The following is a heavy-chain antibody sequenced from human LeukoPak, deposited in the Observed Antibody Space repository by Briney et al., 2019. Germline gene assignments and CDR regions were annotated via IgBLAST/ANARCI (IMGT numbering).Heavy chain of an antibody. CDR2: IYYSGGT. V-gene: IGHV4-59*01. J-gene: IGHJ4*02. Sequence: SETLSLTCTVSGDSITSYYWSWIRQPPGKGREWIGYIYYSGGTDYNPSLKSRVTISVDASDNQFSLRLSSVTAADTAVYYCARERVTGCADGVCYSRFDYWGQGTLVTVSS. D-gene: IGHD2-8*01. CDR1: GDSITSYY. CDR3: ARERVTGCADGVCYSRFDY.